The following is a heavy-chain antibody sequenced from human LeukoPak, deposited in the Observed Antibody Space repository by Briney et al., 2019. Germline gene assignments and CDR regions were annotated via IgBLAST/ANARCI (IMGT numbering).Heavy chain of an antibody. Sequence: GSLRLSCAASGFTLSSYSMNWVRQAPGKGLEWVSSISSSSSCIYYADSVKGRFTISRDNAKNSLYLQMNSLRAEDTAVYYCATAYGDYAGRYYYYYYMDVWGKGTTVTVSS. D-gene: IGHD4-17*01. CDR2: ISSSSSCI. CDR1: GFTLSSYS. V-gene: IGHV3-21*04. J-gene: IGHJ6*03. CDR3: ATAYGDYAGRYYYYYYMDV.